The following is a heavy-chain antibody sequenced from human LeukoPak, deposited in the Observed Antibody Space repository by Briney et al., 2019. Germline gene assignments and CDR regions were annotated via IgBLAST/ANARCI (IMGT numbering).Heavy chain of an antibody. J-gene: IGHJ6*03. V-gene: IGHV1-69*13. Sequence: VASVKVSCKASGGTFSSYAISWVRQAPGQGLEWMGGIIPIFGTANYAQKFQGRVTITADESTSTAYMELSSLRSEDTAVYYCARDAAAAAESPYYYYYMDVWGKGTTVTVSS. CDR1: GGTFSSYA. D-gene: IGHD6-13*01. CDR2: IIPIFGTA. CDR3: ARDAAAAAESPYYYYYMDV.